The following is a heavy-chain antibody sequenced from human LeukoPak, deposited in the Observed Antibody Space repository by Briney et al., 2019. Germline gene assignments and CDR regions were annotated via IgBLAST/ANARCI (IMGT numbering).Heavy chain of an antibody. CDR3: ARDLGYSGYED. CDR2: INPNSGGT. V-gene: IGHV1-2*04. CDR1: GYTFTGHY. J-gene: IGHJ4*02. D-gene: IGHD5-12*01. Sequence: ASVKVSCKASGYTFTGHYMHWVRQAPGQGLEWMGWINPNSGGTNYAQKFQGWVTMTRDTSISTAYMELSRLRSDDTAVYYCARDLGYSGYEDWGRGTLVTVSS.